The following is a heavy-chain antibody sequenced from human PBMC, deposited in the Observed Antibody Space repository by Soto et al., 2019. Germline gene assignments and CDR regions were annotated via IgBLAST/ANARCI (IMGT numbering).Heavy chain of an antibody. CDR2: MGNDGITT. V-gene: IGHV3-30*02. CDR1: GFTFSTYG. Sequence: GGSLRLSCAASGFTFSTYGMHWVRQAPGKGLEWVAVMGNDGITTFYADSVKGRFTISRDNSKNTLFLQMNSLRADDTAVYYCATEFQWELHAFDIWGQGTMVTVSS. D-gene: IGHD1-26*01. J-gene: IGHJ3*02. CDR3: ATEFQWELHAFDI.